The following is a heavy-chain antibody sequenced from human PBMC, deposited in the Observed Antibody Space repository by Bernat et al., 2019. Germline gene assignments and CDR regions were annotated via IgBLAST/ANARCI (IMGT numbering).Heavy chain of an antibody. CDR1: GFTFSSYA. CDR3: AKDGGRIGGSYRGNWFDP. J-gene: IGHJ5*02. Sequence: EVQLLESGGGLVQPGGSLRLSCAASGFTFSSYAMSWVRQAPGKGLEWVSAISGSGGSPYYADSVKGRFTISRDKSKNTLYLQMNSLRAEDTAVYYCAKDGGRIGGSYRGNWFDPWGQGTLVTVSS. V-gene: IGHV3-23*01. D-gene: IGHD3-16*02. CDR2: ISGSGGSP.